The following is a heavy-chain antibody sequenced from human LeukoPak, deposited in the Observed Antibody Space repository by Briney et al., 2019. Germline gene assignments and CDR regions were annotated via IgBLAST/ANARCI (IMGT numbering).Heavy chain of an antibody. CDR2: INPNSGGT. Sequence: ASVKVSCKASGYTFTGYYMHWVRQAPGQGLEWMGWINPNSGGTNYAQKFQGWVTMTRDTSISTAYMELSRLRSDDTAVYYCAREIDPSIMVRGVMNGSYYYYGMDVWGQGTTVTVSS. J-gene: IGHJ6*02. V-gene: IGHV1-2*04. CDR3: AREIDPSIMVRGVMNGSYYYYGMDV. D-gene: IGHD3-10*01. CDR1: GYTFTGYY.